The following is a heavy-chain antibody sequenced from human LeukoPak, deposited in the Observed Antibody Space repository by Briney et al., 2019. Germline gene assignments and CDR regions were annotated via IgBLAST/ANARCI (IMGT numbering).Heavy chain of an antibody. V-gene: IGHV4-39*01. CDR3: ASTFLFRIDY. CDR2: IYYSGST. Sequence: SETLSLTCTASGGSISSSSYYWGWIRQPPGKGLEWIGSIYYSGSTYYNPSLKSRVTISVDTSKNQFSLKLSSVTAADTAVYYCASTFLFRIDYWGQGTLVTVSS. D-gene: IGHD3-3*02. J-gene: IGHJ4*02. CDR1: GGSISSSSYY.